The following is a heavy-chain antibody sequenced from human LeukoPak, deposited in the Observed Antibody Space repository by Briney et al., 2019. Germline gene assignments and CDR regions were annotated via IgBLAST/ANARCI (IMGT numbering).Heavy chain of an antibody. D-gene: IGHD3-3*01. V-gene: IGHV4-39*01. CDR2: IYYSGST. Sequence: SETLSLTCTVSGGSISSSSYYWGWIRQPPGKGLEWIGSIYYSGSTYYNPSLKSRVTISVDTSKNQFSLKLRSVTAADTAVYYCARLYYDFWSGYYGYYMDVWGKGTTDTVSS. CDR3: ARLYYDFWSGYYGYYMDV. J-gene: IGHJ6*03. CDR1: GGSISSSSYY.